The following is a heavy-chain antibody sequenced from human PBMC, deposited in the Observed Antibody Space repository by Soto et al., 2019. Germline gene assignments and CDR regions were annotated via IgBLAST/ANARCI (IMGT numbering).Heavy chain of an antibody. CDR1: GFTFSVSA. D-gene: IGHD2-8*01. J-gene: IGHJ6*01. Sequence: EVQLVESGGGLVQPGGSLKLSCAVSGFTFSVSAIHWVRQASGKGLEWVGRIRSKADNYATAYGASVKGRFSISRDDSKNTSYLQMISLNTDDTAVYYCARLAEWAYYDGIDVWGQGTTVTCSS. V-gene: IGHV3-73*02. CDR3: ARLAEWAYYDGIDV. CDR2: IRSKADNYAT.